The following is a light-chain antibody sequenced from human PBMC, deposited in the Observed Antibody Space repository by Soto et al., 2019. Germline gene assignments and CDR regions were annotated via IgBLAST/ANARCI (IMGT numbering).Light chain of an antibody. J-gene: IGKJ4*01. Sequence: AIQMTQSPSSLSASVGDRVTITCRASQGIRNDLGWYQQEPGKAPKLLIYDASSLQSGVPSRFSGSGPGTDFTLTISSLQPEDFATYYCLQDYTYPLTFGGGTKVEIK. CDR2: DAS. CDR1: QGIRND. CDR3: LQDYTYPLT. V-gene: IGKV1-6*01.